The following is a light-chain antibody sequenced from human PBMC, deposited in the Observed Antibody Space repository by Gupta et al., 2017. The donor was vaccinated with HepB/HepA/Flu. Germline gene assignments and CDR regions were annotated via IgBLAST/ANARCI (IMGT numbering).Light chain of an antibody. V-gene: IGKV3-11*01. CDR1: QSVSSY. Sequence: DIVLTPCPATLSLSPGERATLSCRASQSVSSYLAWYQQKPGQAPRLLIYDASNLATGIPARFSGSGSGTDFTLTISSLEPEDFAVYYCQQRSNWPLTFGGGTKVEIK. J-gene: IGKJ4*01. CDR3: QQRSNWPLT. CDR2: DAS.